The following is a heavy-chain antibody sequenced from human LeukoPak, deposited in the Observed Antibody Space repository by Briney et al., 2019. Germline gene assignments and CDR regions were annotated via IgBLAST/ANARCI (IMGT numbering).Heavy chain of an antibody. D-gene: IGHD6-19*01. V-gene: IGHV3-23*01. Sequence: GGSLRLSCAASGFTFSSYAMSWVRQAPGKGLEWVSTISGGGGSTYYAGSVKGRFTISRDNTKNTLSLQMNTLRAEDTAVYYCARDRGAVAATWFDYWGQGTLVTVSS. J-gene: IGHJ4*02. CDR2: ISGGGGST. CDR3: ARDRGAVAATWFDY. CDR1: GFTFSSYA.